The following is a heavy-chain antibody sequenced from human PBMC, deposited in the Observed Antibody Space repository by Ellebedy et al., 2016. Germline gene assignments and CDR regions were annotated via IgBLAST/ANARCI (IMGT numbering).Heavy chain of an antibody. J-gene: IGHJ4*02. Sequence: ASVKVSCKASGYSFTSYGINWVRQAPGQGLEWLGWISGYTGNTNYGEKIQGRATMTTDTSTSTAYMELRSLRSEDTAVYYCATGQNYYDNSGLSYYFDYWGQGTLVTVSS. CDR2: ISGYTGNT. CDR1: GYSFTSYG. CDR3: ATGQNYYDNSGLSYYFDY. V-gene: IGHV1-18*01. D-gene: IGHD3-22*01.